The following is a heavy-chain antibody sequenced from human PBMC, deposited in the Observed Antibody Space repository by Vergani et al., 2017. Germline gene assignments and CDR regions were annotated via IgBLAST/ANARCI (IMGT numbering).Heavy chain of an antibody. CDR3: ARDCDSGGPCRDAFDI. Sequence: EVQLVESGGGLVQPGGSLRLSCAASGFTFSSYWMSWVRQAPGKGLEWVANIKQDGSEKYYVDSVKGRFTISRDNAKNSLYLQMNSLRAEDTAVYYCARDCDSGGPCRDAFDIWGQGTMVTVSS. V-gene: IGHV3-7*01. CDR1: GFTFSSYW. CDR2: IKQDGSEK. J-gene: IGHJ3*02. D-gene: IGHD6-19*01.